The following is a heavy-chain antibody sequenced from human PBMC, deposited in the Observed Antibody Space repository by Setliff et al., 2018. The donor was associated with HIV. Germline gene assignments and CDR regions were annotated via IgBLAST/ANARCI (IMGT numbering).Heavy chain of an antibody. Sequence: LRLSCAVSGFTFSDYYMSWIRQTPGKELEWISHISNSGSSIYYADSVKGRFTISRDNALYLQMNSLRAEDTALYYCARGYSTGYASTWFHYWGQGTQVTVSS. CDR2: ISNSGSSI. V-gene: IGHV3-11*01. CDR1: GFTFSDYY. J-gene: IGHJ4*02. D-gene: IGHD6-13*01. CDR3: ARGYSTGYASTWFHY.